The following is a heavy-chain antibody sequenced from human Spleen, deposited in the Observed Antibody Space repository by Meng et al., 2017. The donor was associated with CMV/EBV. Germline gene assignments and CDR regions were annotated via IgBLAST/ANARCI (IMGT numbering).Heavy chain of an antibody. CDR2: VDPENDET. D-gene: IGHD3-22*01. V-gene: IGHV1-69-2*01. CDR3: VTGDYHDNSGFYY. CDR1: GYTFTGDY. Sequence: KASGYTFTGDYMHWVRQAPGQGLEWMGLVDPENDETEYAERFQGRVTITADTSTDTVYMALSSLRPEDTAVYSCVTGDYHDNSGFYYWGQGTLVTVSS. J-gene: IGHJ4*02.